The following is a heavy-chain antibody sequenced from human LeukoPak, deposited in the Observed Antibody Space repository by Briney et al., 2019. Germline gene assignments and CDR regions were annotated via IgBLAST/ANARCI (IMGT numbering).Heavy chain of an antibody. CDR3: TRDYQPAYSFVFRI. J-gene: IGHJ3*02. Sequence: PGRSLRLSCAASGFTFNTYGMHWVRQAPGKGLEWVAFIWYDGSNDRYADSVKGRFAISRDNSKNTLYLQMNNLTAEDTAVYYCTRDYQPAYSFVFRIWGQGTMVTVSS. V-gene: IGHV3-33*01. CDR1: GFTFNTYG. CDR2: IWYDGSND. D-gene: IGHD2-21*01.